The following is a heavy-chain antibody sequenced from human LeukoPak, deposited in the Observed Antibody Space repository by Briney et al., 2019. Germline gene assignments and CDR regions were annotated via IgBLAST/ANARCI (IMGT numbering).Heavy chain of an antibody. Sequence: SETLPLTCAVSGYSISIGYYWGWIRQPPGKGLEWIGSIYHSGSTYYNPSLKSRVTISVDTSKNQFSLKLSSVTAADTAVYYCARDLSGAPLGWFDPWGQGTLVTVSS. CDR3: ARDLSGAPLGWFDP. J-gene: IGHJ5*02. D-gene: IGHD2/OR15-2a*01. CDR2: IYHSGST. V-gene: IGHV4-38-2*02. CDR1: GYSISIGYY.